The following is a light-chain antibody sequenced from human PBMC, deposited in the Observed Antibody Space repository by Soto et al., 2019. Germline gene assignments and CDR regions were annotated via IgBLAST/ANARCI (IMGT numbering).Light chain of an antibody. CDR3: CSYAGNMRV. CDR1: SSDIGGYNV. CDR2: KVS. Sequence: QSALTQPASVSGSPGQSITISCTGTSSDIGGYNVVSWYQQLPGKAPKLIIYKVSERPSEISSRFSGSKSGNTASLTISGLRDEDEVDYYGCSYAGNMRVFGGGTKVTVL. J-gene: IGLJ3*02. V-gene: IGLV2-23*02.